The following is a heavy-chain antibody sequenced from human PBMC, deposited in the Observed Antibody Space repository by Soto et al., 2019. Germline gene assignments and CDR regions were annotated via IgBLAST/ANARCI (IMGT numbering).Heavy chain of an antibody. CDR3: AGGGVRGVITRTRDYYSMDV. D-gene: IGHD3-10*01. CDR1: GYSFTSYW. CDR2: IYPGDSDT. Sequence: GESLKISCKGSGYSFTSYWIGWVRQMPGKGLEGVGIIYPGDSDTRYSPSFQGQVTISADKSISTAYLQWSSLKASDTAMYYCAGGGVRGVITRTRDYYSMDVWGQGTTVTVS. J-gene: IGHJ6*02. V-gene: IGHV5-51*01.